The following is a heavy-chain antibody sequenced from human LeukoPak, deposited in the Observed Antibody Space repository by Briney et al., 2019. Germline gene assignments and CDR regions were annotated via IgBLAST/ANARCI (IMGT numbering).Heavy chain of an antibody. J-gene: IGHJ6*03. V-gene: IGHV3-11*04. CDR3: ARVGMVRGVITEYYYYYMDV. Sequence: LSLTCAVYGGSFSGYYWSWIRQPPGKGLEWVSYISSSGSTIYYADSVKGRFTISRDNAKNSLYLQMNSLRAEDTAVYYCARVGMVRGVITEYYYYYMDVWGKGTTVTVSS. CDR2: ISSSGSTI. D-gene: IGHD3-10*01. CDR1: GGSFSGYY.